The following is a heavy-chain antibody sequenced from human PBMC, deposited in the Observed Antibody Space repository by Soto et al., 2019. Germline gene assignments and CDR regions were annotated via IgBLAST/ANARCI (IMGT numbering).Heavy chain of an antibody. V-gene: IGHV3-30-3*01. J-gene: IGHJ4*02. CDR3: ARDFAAAAMVARVLGY. D-gene: IGHD5-18*01. CDR1: GFTFSSYA. Sequence: QVQLVESGGGVVQPGRSLRLSCAASGFTFSSYAMHWVRQAPGKGLVWVAVISYDGSNKYYADSVKGRFTISRDNSKNTLYLQMNSLRAEDTAVYYCARDFAAAAMVARVLGYWGQGTLVTVSS. CDR2: ISYDGSNK.